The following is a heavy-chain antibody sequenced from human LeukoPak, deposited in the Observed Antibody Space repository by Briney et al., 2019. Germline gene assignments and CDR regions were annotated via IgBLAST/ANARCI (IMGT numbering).Heavy chain of an antibody. Sequence: SGPTLVKPTQTLTLTCTFSGFSVSTRGVGVGWIRQPPGQALEWLALIYWDDDKRYSPPLKSRLTITKDTSKNLVVLTMTNMDPVDTATYYCAHGTTSSPVDDWGQGTLVTVSS. CDR2: IYWDDDK. CDR1: GFSVSTRGVG. V-gene: IGHV2-5*02. D-gene: IGHD1-1*01. CDR3: AHGTTSSPVDD. J-gene: IGHJ4*02.